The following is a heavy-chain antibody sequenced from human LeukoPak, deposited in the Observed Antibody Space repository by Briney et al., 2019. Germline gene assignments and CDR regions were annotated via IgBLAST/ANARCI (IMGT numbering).Heavy chain of an antibody. CDR1: GFTFSSYS. CDR2: ISYDGSNK. D-gene: IGHD3-3*02. CDR3: ARGRHLPDY. V-gene: IGHV3-30*03. J-gene: IGHJ4*02. Sequence: GGSLRLSCAASGFTFSSYSMNWVRQAPGKGLEWVAVISYDGSNKYYADSVKGRFTISRDNSRNTLYLQMNSLRAEDTAVYYCARGRHLPDYWGQGTLVTVSS.